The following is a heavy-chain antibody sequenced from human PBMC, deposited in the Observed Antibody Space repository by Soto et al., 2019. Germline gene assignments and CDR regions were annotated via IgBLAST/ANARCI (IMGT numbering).Heavy chain of an antibody. CDR1: GYSISSGYY. D-gene: IGHD1-7*01. Sequence: PSETLSLTCAVSGYSISSGYYWGWIRQLPGKGLEWIGSIYHSGSTYYNPSLKSRVTISVDTSKNQFSLKLSSVTAADTAVYYCARQELELRYGAFDIWGQGTMVTVSS. V-gene: IGHV4-38-2*01. J-gene: IGHJ3*02. CDR2: IYHSGST. CDR3: ARQELELRYGAFDI.